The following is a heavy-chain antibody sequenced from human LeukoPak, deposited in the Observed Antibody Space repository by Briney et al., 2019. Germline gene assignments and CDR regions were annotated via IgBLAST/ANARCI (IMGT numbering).Heavy chain of an antibody. J-gene: IGHJ4*02. CDR2: ISGSGSTT. Sequence: PGGSLRLSCAASGFTFSTYAMSWVRQAPGKGLEWVSGISGSGSTTYYADSVRGRFTISRDNSKNTFYLQMNSLRAEDTAVYYCAKDRKVFEIWGQGTLVTVSS. D-gene: IGHD1-14*01. V-gene: IGHV3-23*01. CDR3: AKDRKVFEI. CDR1: GFTFSTYA.